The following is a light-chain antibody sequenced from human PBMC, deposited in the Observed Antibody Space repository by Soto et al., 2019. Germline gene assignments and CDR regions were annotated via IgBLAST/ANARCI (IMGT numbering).Light chain of an antibody. CDR2: DSS. CDR1: QGIGRS. V-gene: IGKV3-15*01. Sequence: IVMTQAPPTLSVSPGAGATLSCRVSQGIGRSLAWYQHKPSQNPTLLIYDSSTRSTGTPARFSSSWSGTEFTLTINSLQSEDFAVYYCQRYNNWPLTFGGGTKVDIK. CDR3: QRYNNWPLT. J-gene: IGKJ4*01.